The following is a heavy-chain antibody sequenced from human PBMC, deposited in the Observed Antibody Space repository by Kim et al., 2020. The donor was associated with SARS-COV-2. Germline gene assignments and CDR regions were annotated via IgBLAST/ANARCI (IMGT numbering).Heavy chain of an antibody. CDR2: IYYSGST. V-gene: IGHV4-39*01. Sequence: SETLSLTCTVSGGSISSSSYYWGWIRQPPGKGLEWIGSIYYSGSTYYNPSLKSRVTISVDTSKNQFSLKLSSVTAADTAVYYCARPKQQLVLAPIDYWGQGTLVTVSS. J-gene: IGHJ4*02. CDR3: ARPKQQLVLAPIDY. CDR1: GGSISSSSYY. D-gene: IGHD6-13*01.